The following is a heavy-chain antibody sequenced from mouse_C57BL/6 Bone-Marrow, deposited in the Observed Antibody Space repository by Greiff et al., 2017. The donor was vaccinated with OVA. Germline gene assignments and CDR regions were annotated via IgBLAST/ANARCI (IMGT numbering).Heavy chain of an antibody. Sequence: QVQLQQPGAELVMPGASVKLSCKASGYTFTSYWMHWVKQRPGQGLEWIGEIDPSDSYTNYNQKFKGKSTLTVDKSSSTAYMQLSSLTSEESAVYYCAREAYYYGIYWYFDVWGTGTTVTVSS. CDR2: IDPSDSYT. V-gene: IGHV1-69*01. D-gene: IGHD1-1*01. J-gene: IGHJ1*03. CDR1: GYTFTSYW. CDR3: AREAYYYGIYWYFDV.